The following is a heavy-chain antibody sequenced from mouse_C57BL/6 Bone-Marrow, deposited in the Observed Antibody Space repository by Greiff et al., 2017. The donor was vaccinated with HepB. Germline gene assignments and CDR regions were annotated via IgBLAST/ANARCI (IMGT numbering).Heavy chain of an antibody. D-gene: IGHD2-1*01. Sequence: VKLMESGPGLVQPSQSLSITCTVSGFSLTSYGVHWVRQPPGKGLEWLGVIWSGGSTDYNAAFISRLSISKDNSKSQVFFKMNSLQADDTAIYYCAAHYYGKAMDYWGQGTSVTVSS. CDR2: IWSGGST. CDR1: GFSLTSYG. CDR3: AAHYYGKAMDY. J-gene: IGHJ4*01. V-gene: IGHV2-4*01.